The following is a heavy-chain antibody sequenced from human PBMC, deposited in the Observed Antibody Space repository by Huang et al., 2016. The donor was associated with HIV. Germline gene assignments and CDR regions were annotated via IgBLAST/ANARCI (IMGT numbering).Heavy chain of an antibody. CDR3: TRDSVYPNYYDGSGFYFDY. V-gene: IGHV3-49*05. CDR2: IRSKDDAETT. CDR1: GFTFGNYG. Sequence: EVQFVESGGGLVKPGRSLRLSCTASGFTFGNYGMSWFRQGPGQGLEGVGLIRSKDDAETTEYAASVKGRFTISRDDSKSNAYPQMNSLKPEDTAVYYCTRDSVYPNYYDGSGFYFDYWGQGTLVTVSS. J-gene: IGHJ4*02. D-gene: IGHD3-22*01.